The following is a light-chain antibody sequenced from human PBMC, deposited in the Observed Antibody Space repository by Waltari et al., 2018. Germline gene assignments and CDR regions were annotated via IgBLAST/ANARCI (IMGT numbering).Light chain of an antibody. CDR3: QQXYSTLRT. J-gene: IGKJ4*01. CDR1: QSISNY. Sequence: DXQMTQSTXXXSAXXGDXXTITCRASQSISNYLXWYQQKPGKAXNLLVYSASSLQSGVPSRXTGSGSXTDFTLTITSLXXXXXATXYCQQXYSTLRTFGXGTKXXXK. CDR2: SAS. V-gene: IGKV1-39*01.